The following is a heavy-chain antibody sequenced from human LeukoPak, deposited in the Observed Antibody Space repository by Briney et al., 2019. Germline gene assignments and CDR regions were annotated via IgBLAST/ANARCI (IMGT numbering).Heavy chain of an antibody. CDR1: GFTFSSYW. J-gene: IGHJ3*02. CDR2: VKYDGSEK. CDR3: ARDREQPLLRFLEWSPPDAFDI. Sequence: PGGSLRLSCAASGFTFSSYWMSWVRQAPGKGLEWVANVKYDGSEKYYVDSVKGRFTISRDNAKNSLYLQMNSLRAEDTAVYYCARDREQPLLRFLEWSPPDAFDIWGQGAMVTVSS. D-gene: IGHD3-3*01. V-gene: IGHV3-7*01.